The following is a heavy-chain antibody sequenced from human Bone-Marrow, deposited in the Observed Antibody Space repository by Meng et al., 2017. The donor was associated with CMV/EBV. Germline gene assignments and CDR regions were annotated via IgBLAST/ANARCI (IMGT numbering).Heavy chain of an antibody. CDR3: ARAGGTRGYFDY. CDR2: MNSDGSST. D-gene: IGHD3-10*01. CDR1: GFTFSSYW. J-gene: IGHJ4*02. V-gene: IGHV3-74*01. Sequence: GESLKISCAASGFTFSSYWMHWVRQAPGKGLVWVSRMNSDGSSTSYADSVKGRFTISRDNAKNTLYLQMNSLRAEDTAVYYCARAGGTRGYFDYWGQGTLVTVSS.